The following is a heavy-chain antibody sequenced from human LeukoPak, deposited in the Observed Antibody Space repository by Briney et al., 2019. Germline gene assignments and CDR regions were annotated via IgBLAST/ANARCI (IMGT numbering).Heavy chain of an antibody. Sequence: GGSLRLSCAASKFTFSHYGMHWVRQAPGKGLEWVADIWNDGSNQYYADSVKGRFTVSRDNSQNTLYLQMNSLRPEDTAVYYCTKDAQRGFDYSNSLEKWGRGTLVTVSS. CDR1: KFTFSHYG. CDR2: IWNDGSNQ. V-gene: IGHV3-33*06. D-gene: IGHD4-11*01. J-gene: IGHJ4*02. CDR3: TKDAQRGFDYSNSLEK.